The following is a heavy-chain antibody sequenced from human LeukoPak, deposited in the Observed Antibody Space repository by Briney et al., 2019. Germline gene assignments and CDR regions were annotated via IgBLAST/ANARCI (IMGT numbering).Heavy chain of an antibody. Sequence: ASVTVSCKASVYTFTNYYIHWVRQAPGQGLEWMGIINPSDGSTSYAQKFQGRVTVTRDTSTSTVYMELSSLRSEDTAVYYCARAGYSSSSITLGYWGQGTLVTVSS. D-gene: IGHD6-6*01. V-gene: IGHV1-46*01. CDR1: VYTFTNYY. CDR3: ARAGYSSSSITLGY. CDR2: INPSDGST. J-gene: IGHJ4*02.